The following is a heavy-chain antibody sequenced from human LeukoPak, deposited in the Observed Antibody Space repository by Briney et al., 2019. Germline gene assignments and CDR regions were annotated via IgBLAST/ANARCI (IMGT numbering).Heavy chain of an antibody. CDR3: ARAPGISQAADY. V-gene: IGHV1-69*02. J-gene: IGHJ4*02. CDR1: GGTFSSYT. Sequence: SVKVSCKASGGTFSSYTISWVRQAPGQGLEWMGRIIPILSIANYAQKFQGRVTITADKSTSTAYMELSSLRSEDTAVYYCARAPGISQAADYWGQGTLVTVSS. D-gene: IGHD2-15*01. CDR2: IIPILSIA.